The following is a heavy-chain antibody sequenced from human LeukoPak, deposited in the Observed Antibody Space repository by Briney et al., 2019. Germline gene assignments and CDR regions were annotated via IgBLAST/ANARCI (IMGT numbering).Heavy chain of an antibody. D-gene: IGHD6-13*01. Sequence: PGGSLRLSCAASGFTFSSYSMNWVRQAPGKGLEWVSYISSSSTIYYADSVKGRFTISRDNAKNSLYLQLNSLRAEHTAVYYCARGEQLAEYWGQGTLVTVSS. J-gene: IGHJ4*02. V-gene: IGHV3-48*01. CDR2: ISSSSTI. CDR1: GFTFSSYS. CDR3: ARGEQLAEY.